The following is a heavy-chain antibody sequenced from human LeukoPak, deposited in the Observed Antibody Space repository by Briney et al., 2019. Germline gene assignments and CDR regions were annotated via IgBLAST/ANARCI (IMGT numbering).Heavy chain of an antibody. V-gene: IGHV4-61*02. D-gene: IGHD3-22*01. CDR3: ARASYSYDINGWVPFDY. CDR2: IYTSGST. CDR1: GNSISSGDNY. Sequence: SQTLSLTCTVSGNSISSGDNYWSWIRQPAGTGLEWIGRIYTSGSTNYNPSLKSRVTISGDTSKNQFSLRLSSVTAADTAVYYCARASYSYDINGWVPFDYWGQGTLVTVSS. J-gene: IGHJ4*02.